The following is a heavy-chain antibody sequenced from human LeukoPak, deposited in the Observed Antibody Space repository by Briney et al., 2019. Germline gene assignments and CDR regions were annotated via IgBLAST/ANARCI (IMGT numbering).Heavy chain of an antibody. V-gene: IGHV3-23*01. CDR1: GFAFTNYA. CDR2: ISGSGDRT. Sequence: PGGSLRLSCAASGFAFTNYAMNWVRQAPGKGLEWVSVISGSGDRTFYADSVRGRFNISRDNSKNTLYVQMNSLRAEDTAVYYCAKSFGLHSANVRYAFDVWGQGTMVTVSS. CDR3: AKSFGLHSANVRYAFDV. J-gene: IGHJ3*01. D-gene: IGHD3/OR15-3a*01.